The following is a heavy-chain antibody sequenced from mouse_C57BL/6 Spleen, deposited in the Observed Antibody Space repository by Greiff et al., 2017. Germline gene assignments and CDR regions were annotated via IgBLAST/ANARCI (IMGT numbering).Heavy chain of an antibody. CDR2: IDPSDSYT. CDR1: GYTFTSYW. Sequence: QVQLQQPGAELVMPGASVKLSCKASGYTFTSYWMHWVKQRPGQGLEWIGEIDPSDSYTNYNQKFKGKSTLTVDKSSSTAYMQLSSLTSEDSAVYYCARYSQGAMDYWGQGTSVTISS. V-gene: IGHV1-69*01. J-gene: IGHJ4*01. CDR3: ARYSQGAMDY.